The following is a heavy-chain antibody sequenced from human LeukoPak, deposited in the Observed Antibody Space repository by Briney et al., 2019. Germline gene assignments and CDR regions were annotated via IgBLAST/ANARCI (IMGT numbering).Heavy chain of an antibody. CDR1: GYTFTSYD. D-gene: IGHD3-16*02. J-gene: IGHJ4*02. CDR3: ARVMITFGGVIVTYFDY. CDR2: MNPNSGNT. Sequence: ASVKVSCKASGYTFTSYDINWVRQATGQGLEWMGWMNPNSGNTGYAQKFQGRVTMTRNTSISTAYMELSSLRFEDTAVYYCARVMITFGGVIVTYFDYWGQGTLVTVSS. V-gene: IGHV1-8*01.